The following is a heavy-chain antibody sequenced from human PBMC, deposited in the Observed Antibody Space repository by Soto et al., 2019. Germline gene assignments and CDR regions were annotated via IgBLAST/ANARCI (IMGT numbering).Heavy chain of an antibody. V-gene: IGHV3-7*05. CDR1: GFTFSSYW. J-gene: IGHJ6*04. Sequence: WGSPRLSCAASGFTFSSYWMSWDRQAPGKGLEWVANIKQDGSEKYYVDSVKGRFTISRDNAKNSLYLQMNSLRAEDTAVYYCARGRSYGMDVWGEGTTVTVSS. CDR2: IKQDGSEK. CDR3: ARGRSYGMDV.